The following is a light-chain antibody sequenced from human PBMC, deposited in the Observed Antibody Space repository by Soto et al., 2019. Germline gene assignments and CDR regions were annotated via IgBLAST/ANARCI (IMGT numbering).Light chain of an antibody. V-gene: IGLV2-23*02. J-gene: IGLJ2*01. CDR1: SSDVGSYNL. Sequence: QSALTQPASVSGSPGQSITISCTGTSSDVGSYNLVSWYQQHPGKAPKLMIYEVSKRPSGVSNRFSGSKSGNTASLTISGLQAEDEADYYCCSYAGSSTVVFGGGTKADRP. CDR2: EVS. CDR3: CSYAGSSTVV.